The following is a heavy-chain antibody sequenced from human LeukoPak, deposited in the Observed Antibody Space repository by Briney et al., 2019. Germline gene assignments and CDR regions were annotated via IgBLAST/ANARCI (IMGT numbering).Heavy chain of an antibody. D-gene: IGHD2-2*02. CDR1: GFTLSSYW. J-gene: IGHJ4*02. CDR3: AKDAKKVPAAIKLYFNY. V-gene: IGHV3-74*01. CDR2: INSDGSST. Sequence: PGGSLRLSCAASGFTLSSYWMHWVRQAPGKGLVWVSRINSDGSSTSYADSVKGRFTISRDNAKNTLYLQMNSLRAEDTAVYYCAKDAKKVPAAIKLYFNYWGQGTLVTVSS.